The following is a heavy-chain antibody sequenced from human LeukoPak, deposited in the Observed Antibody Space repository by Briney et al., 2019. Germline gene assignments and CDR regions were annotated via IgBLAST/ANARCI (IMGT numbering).Heavy chain of an antibody. J-gene: IGHJ4*02. CDR1: GFTFSSYA. Sequence: GGSLRLSCAASGFTFSSYALSWVRQAPGKGLEWVSAISGSGGSTYYADSVKGRFTISRDNSKNTLYLQMNSLRAEDTAVYYCATSYYDILTGYPQFDYWGQGTLVTVSS. V-gene: IGHV3-23*01. D-gene: IGHD3-9*01. CDR2: ISGSGGST. CDR3: ATSYYDILTGYPQFDY.